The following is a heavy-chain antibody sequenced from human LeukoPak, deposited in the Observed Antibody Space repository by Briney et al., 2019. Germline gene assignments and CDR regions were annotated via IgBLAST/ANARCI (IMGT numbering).Heavy chain of an antibody. Sequence: GGSLRLSCAVSGLNVSINYLIWAPKAPGKGPEWGSDIYSGGSTYYADSDKGKFTISRDNSKNTLYHQMNSLRAEDTAVYHCARVDSRTAQFDYWGQGTLVTVSS. CDR1: GLNVSINY. J-gene: IGHJ4*02. CDR3: ARVDSRTAQFDY. CDR2: IYSGGST. V-gene: IGHV3-66*01. D-gene: IGHD6-13*01.